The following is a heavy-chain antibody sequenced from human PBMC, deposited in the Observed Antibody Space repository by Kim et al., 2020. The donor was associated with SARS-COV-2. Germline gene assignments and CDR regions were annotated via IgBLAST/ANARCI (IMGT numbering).Heavy chain of an antibody. CDR3: AREDYWFDP. V-gene: IGHV4-31*02. Sequence: GTTYYTPSLKSRVTRSVDTSKNQFSLKLSSVTAADTAVYYCAREDYWFDPWGQGTLVTVSS. J-gene: IGHJ5*02. CDR2: GTT.